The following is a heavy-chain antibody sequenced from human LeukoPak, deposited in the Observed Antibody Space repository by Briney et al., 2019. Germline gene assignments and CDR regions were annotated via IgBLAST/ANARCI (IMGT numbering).Heavy chain of an antibody. CDR3: ARGRVVAATRDYWFDP. CDR1: GGTFSSYA. V-gene: IGHV1-69*05. J-gene: IGHJ5*02. Sequence: SVKVSCKASGGTFSSYAISWVRQAPGQGLEWMGGIIPIFGTANYAQKFQGRVTVTTDESTSTAYMELSSLRSEDTAVYYCARGRVVAATRDYWFDPWGQGALVTVSS. D-gene: IGHD2-15*01. CDR2: IIPIFGTA.